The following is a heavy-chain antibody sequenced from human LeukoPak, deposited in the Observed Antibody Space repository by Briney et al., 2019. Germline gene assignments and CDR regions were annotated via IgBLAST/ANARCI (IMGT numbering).Heavy chain of an antibody. J-gene: IGHJ3*02. CDR1: GFSFSSYV. Sequence: GGSLRLSCAASGFSFSSYVMSWARQAPGRGREWVSAISASGGVTYNTDSVKGRFTISRDNSKNTLYLQMNSLRAEDTAVYYCARKLQKSELAAFDIWGQGTMVTVSS. CDR2: ISASGGVT. CDR3: ARKLQKSELAAFDI. V-gene: IGHV3-23*01. D-gene: IGHD1-26*01.